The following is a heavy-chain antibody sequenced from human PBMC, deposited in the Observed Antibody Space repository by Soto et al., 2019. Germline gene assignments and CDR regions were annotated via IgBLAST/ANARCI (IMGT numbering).Heavy chain of an antibody. CDR3: AKEPKLDYYYSSGPEYFDL. CDR1: GFTFGSYA. CDR2: ISGSGGST. D-gene: IGHD3-22*01. Sequence: PGGSLRLSCAASGFTFGSYAMSWVRQGPGKGLEWVSAISGSGGSTYYADSVKGRFTISRDNSKNTLYLQMNSLRAEDTAVYYCAKEPKLDYYYSSGPEYFDLWGRGTLVTVSS. V-gene: IGHV3-23*01. J-gene: IGHJ2*01.